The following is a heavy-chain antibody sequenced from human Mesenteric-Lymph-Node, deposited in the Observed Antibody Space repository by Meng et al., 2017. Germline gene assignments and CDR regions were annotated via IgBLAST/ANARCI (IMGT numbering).Heavy chain of an antibody. CDR3: ARHHHSPTFDY. D-gene: IGHD1-14*01. Sequence: QLQESGPGLVKPSEPLSLTCTVSGGSISSSSYYWAWIRQPPGEGLEWIGSVVYSGTTYYTSSLKSRVSISVDTSKNQFSLKLSSVTAADTAVYYCARHHHSPTFDYWGQGTLVTVSS. J-gene: IGHJ4*02. CDR1: GGSISSSSYY. V-gene: IGHV4-39*01. CDR2: VVYSGTT.